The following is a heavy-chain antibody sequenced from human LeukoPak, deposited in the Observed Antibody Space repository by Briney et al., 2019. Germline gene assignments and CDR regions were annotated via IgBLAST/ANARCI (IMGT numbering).Heavy chain of an antibody. CDR3: AADEGY. CDR2: ISGGGGST. Sequence: GGSLRLSCAASGFTFTSYSMNWVRQAPGKGLEWVSTISGGGGSTYYADSVKGRFTISRDNSKNTLYLQVNSLRSEDTAVYYCAADEGYWGQGTLVTVSS. J-gene: IGHJ4*02. V-gene: IGHV3-23*01. CDR1: GFTFTSYS.